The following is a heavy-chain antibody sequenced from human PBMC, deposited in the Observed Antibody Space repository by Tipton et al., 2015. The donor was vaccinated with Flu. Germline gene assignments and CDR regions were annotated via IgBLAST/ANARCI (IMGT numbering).Heavy chain of an antibody. Sequence: TLSLTCTVSGGSISSSSYYWGWIRQPPGKGLEWIGSIYYSGSTYYNPSLKSRVTISADTSKNQFSLKLSSVTAADTAVYYCARRVGVSQYSSGWYGSFDYWGQGTLVTVSS. CDR2: IYYSGST. D-gene: IGHD6-19*01. V-gene: IGHV4-39*01. J-gene: IGHJ4*02. CDR1: GGSISSSSYY. CDR3: ARRVGVSQYSSGWYGSFDY.